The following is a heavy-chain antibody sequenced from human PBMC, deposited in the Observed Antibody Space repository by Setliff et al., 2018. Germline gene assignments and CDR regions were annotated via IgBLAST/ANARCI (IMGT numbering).Heavy chain of an antibody. Sequence: GGSLRLSCAASGFTFSTYEMNWVRQAPGKGLEWVSYISSDGSTVFYADSVKGRFTISRDNAKNSLYLQMNRLRADDMAIYYCARDACPYSRNWSYQYHGMDVWGQGTMVTVAS. D-gene: IGHD6-13*01. CDR1: GFTFSTYE. CDR3: ARDACPYSRNWSYQYHGMDV. CDR2: ISSDGSTV. J-gene: IGHJ6*02. V-gene: IGHV3-48*03.